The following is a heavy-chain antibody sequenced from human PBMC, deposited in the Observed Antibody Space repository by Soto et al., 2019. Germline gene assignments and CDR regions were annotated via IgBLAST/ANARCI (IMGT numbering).Heavy chain of an antibody. Sequence: QVQLQQWGAGLLKPSETLSLTCAVYGGSFSGYYWSWIRQPPGKGLEWSGEINHSGSTNYNPSLKSRVTIPVDTPKNQFPLQLSSVTAADTAVYYCARGRSSSWSPYYYHGMDVWGQGTTVTVSS. CDR2: INHSGST. V-gene: IGHV4-34*01. CDR1: GGSFSGYY. J-gene: IGHJ6*02. D-gene: IGHD6-13*01. CDR3: ARGRSSSWSPYYYHGMDV.